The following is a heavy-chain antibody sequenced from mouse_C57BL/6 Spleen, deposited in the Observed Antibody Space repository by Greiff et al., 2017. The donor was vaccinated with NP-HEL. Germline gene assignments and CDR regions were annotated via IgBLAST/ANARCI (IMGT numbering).Heavy chain of an antibody. CDR3: ARERDYGSSRFAY. CDR2: INPNNGGT. D-gene: IGHD1-1*01. CDR1: GYTFTDYN. Sequence: VQLQQSGPELVKPGASVKMSCKASGYTFTDYNMHWVKQSHGKSLEWIGYINPNNGGTSYNQKFKGKATLTVNKSSSTAYMELRSLTSEDSAVYYCARERDYGSSRFAYWGQGTLVTVSA. V-gene: IGHV1-22*01. J-gene: IGHJ3*01.